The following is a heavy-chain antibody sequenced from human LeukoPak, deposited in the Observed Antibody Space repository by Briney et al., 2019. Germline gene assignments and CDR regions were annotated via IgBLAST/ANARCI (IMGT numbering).Heavy chain of an antibody. J-gene: IGHJ4*02. CDR3: ARYCSGGTCYSLGSLDY. V-gene: IGHV3-21*01. Sequence: GGSLRLSCVASGFTFTSYSMNWVRQAPGKGLEWVSYISSSSSYIYYADSLKGRFTISRDNAKNSLYLQMTSLRAEDTAVYYCARYCSGGTCYSLGSLDYWGQGILVTVSS. CDR1: GFTFTSYS. D-gene: IGHD2-15*01. CDR2: ISSSSSYI.